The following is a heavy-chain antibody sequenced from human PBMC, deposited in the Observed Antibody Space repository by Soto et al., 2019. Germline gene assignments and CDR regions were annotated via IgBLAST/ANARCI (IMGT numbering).Heavy chain of an antibody. CDR3: ARDGSGWELSRFGL. J-gene: IGHJ2*01. D-gene: IGHD1-26*01. Sequence: QVQLVQSGAEVKKPGASVKVSCKASGYTFSSYAISWVRQAPGQGLEWMGGIIPIVGTVNYAQKFQGRVTITADESTSTAYMELSSLRSEDTAVYYCARDGSGWELSRFGLWGRGTLVTVSS. CDR1: GYTFSSYA. CDR2: IIPIVGTV. V-gene: IGHV1-69*13.